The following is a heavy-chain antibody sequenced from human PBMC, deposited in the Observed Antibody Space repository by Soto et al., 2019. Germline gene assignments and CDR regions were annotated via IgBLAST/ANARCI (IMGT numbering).Heavy chain of an antibody. D-gene: IGHD1-1*01. CDR1: GFMFSSAW. V-gene: IGHV3-15*01. CDR3: VEGWNDF. CDR2: IKSKSDGGAR. Sequence: EVQVVESGGDLVKPGGSLRLSCVTSGFMFSSAWMSWVRQAPGKGLEWVGRIKSKSDGGARDYAATVKGIFSISRDDSKNTVYLQMNSLRAEDTAVYYCVEGWNDFWGQGTLVTVSS. J-gene: IGHJ4*02.